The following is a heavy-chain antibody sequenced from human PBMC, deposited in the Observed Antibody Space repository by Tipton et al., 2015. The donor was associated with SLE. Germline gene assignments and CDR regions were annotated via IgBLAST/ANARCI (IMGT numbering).Heavy chain of an antibody. CDR3: AKPRESEGSFDY. D-gene: IGHD3-10*01. J-gene: IGHJ4*02. V-gene: IGHV3-33*08. Sequence: SLRLSCAASGFTFSSYGMHWVRQAPGKGLEWVAVIWYDGSNKYYADSVKGRFTISRDNSKNTLYLQMNSLRAEDTAVYYCAKPRESEGSFDYWGQGTLVTVSS. CDR1: GFTFSSYG. CDR2: IWYDGSNK.